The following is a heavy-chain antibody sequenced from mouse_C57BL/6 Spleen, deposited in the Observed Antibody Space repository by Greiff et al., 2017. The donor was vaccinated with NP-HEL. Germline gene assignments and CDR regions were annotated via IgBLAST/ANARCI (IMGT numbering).Heavy chain of an antibody. J-gene: IGHJ2*01. CDR1: GFNIKDYY. CDR3: TTGPYDYDGY. CDR2: IDPEDGDT. D-gene: IGHD2-4*01. V-gene: IGHV14-1*01. Sequence: EVQLQQSGAELVRPGASVKLSCTASGFNIKDYYMHWVKQRPEQGLEWIGRIDPEDGDTEYAPKFQGKATMTAATSSNTAYLQLSSLTSEDTAVYYCTTGPYDYDGYWGQGTTLTVSS.